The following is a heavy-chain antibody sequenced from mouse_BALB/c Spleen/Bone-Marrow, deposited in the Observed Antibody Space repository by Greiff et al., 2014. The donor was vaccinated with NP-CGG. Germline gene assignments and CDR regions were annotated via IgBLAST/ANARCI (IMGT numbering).Heavy chain of an antibody. CDR1: GYTFTSYW. V-gene: IGHV1-55*01. J-gene: IGHJ2*01. CDR3: ARRDDYDDYYFAY. Sequence: VQLQQSGAELVKPGTSVKMSCKASGYTFTSYWMHWVKQRPGQGLEWIGDIYPGSDSTNYNEKFKSKATLTVDTSSSTAYMQLSSPTSEDSAVYYCARRDDYDDYYFAYWGQGTTLTVSS. D-gene: IGHD2-4*01. CDR2: IYPGSDST.